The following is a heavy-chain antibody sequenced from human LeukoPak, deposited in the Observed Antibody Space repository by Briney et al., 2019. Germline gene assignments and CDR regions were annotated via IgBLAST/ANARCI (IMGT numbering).Heavy chain of an antibody. J-gene: IGHJ3*02. CDR3: ARDNSRDGTVAFDI. CDR1: GGSISSYY. CDR2: IYTSGST. Sequence: PSETLSLTCTVSGGSISSYYWSWIRQPAGKGLEWIGRIYTSGSTNYNPSLKSRVTMSVDTSKNQFSLKLSSVSAADTAVYYCARDNSRDGTVAFDIRGQGTMVTVSS. D-gene: IGHD5-24*01. V-gene: IGHV4-4*07.